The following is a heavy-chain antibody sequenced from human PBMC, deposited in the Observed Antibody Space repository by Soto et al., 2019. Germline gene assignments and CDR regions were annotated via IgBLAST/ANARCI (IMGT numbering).Heavy chain of an antibody. CDR3: GRDGSGRPTTY. CDR2: IYHSGST. CDR1: GGSISSGGYS. V-gene: IGHV4-30-2*01. Sequence: SETLSLTCAVSGGSISSGGYSWSWIRQPPGKGLEWIGYIYHSGSTYYNPSLKSRVTISVDRSKNQFSLRLSSLTAADTAVYYCGRDGSGRPTTYWGQGILVTVSS. D-gene: IGHD3-10*01. J-gene: IGHJ4*02.